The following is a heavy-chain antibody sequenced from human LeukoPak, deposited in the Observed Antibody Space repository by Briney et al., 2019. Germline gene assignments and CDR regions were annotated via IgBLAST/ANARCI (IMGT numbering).Heavy chain of an antibody. D-gene: IGHD3-10*01. J-gene: IGHJ5*02. V-gene: IGHV3-21*01. CDR3: ARMVRGVSGDNWFDP. CDR1: GFTFSSYS. Sequence: PGGSLRLSCAASGFTFSSYSMNWVRRAPGKGLEWVSSISSSSSYIYYADSVKGRFTISRDNAKNSLYLQMNSLRAEDTAVYYCARMVRGVSGDNWFDPWGQGTLSPSPQ. CDR2: ISSSSSYI.